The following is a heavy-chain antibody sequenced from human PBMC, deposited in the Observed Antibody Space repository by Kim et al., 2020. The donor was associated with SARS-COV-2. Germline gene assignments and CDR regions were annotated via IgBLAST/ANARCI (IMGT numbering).Heavy chain of an antibody. Sequence: SVKVSCKASGGTFSSYAISWVRQAPGQGLEWMGRIIPILGIANYAQKFQGRVTITADKSTSTAYMELSSLRSEYTAVYYCARVGDILTGYYYYYGMDVW. CDR3: ARVGDILTGYYYYYGMDV. CDR2: IIPILGIA. CDR1: GGTFSSYA. J-gene: IGHJ6*01. D-gene: IGHD3-9*01. V-gene: IGHV1-69*04.